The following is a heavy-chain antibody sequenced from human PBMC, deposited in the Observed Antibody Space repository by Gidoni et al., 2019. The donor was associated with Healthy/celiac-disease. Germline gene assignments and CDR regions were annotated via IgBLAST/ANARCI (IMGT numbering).Heavy chain of an antibody. CDR1: GYTFTGYY. V-gene: IGHV1-2*02. D-gene: IGHD2-21*02. J-gene: IGHJ2*01. CDR2: INPNSGGT. Sequence: QVQLVQSGAEVKKPGASVKVSCKASGYTFTGYYMHWVRQAPGQGLEWVGWINPNSGGTNYAQKFQGRITMTRDTSISTAYMELSRLRSDDTAVYYCAKLYCGGDCYSHDWYFDLWGRGTLVTVSS. CDR3: AKLYCGGDCYSHDWYFDL.